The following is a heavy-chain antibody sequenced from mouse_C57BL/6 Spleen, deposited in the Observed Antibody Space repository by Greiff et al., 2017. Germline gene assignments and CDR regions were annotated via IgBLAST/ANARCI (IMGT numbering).Heavy chain of an antibody. CDR3: ARSDYYGSRRFYYFGY. CDR1: GYTFTSYG. D-gene: IGHD1-1*01. CDR2: IYIGNGYT. J-gene: IGHJ2*01. Sequence: LMGPGSSVKMSCKTSGYTFTSYGINWVKQRPGQGLEWIGYIYIGNGYTEYNEKFKGKATLTSDTSSSTAYMQLSSLTSEDSAIYFCARSDYYGSRRFYYFGYWGQGTTLTVSS. V-gene: IGHV1-58*01.